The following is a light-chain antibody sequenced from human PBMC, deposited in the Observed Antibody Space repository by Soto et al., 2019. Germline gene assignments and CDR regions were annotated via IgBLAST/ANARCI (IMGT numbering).Light chain of an antibody. CDR1: SFNIGAGYD. J-gene: IGLJ2*01. CDR3: QSYDSSLSGWV. Sequence: QSVLTQPPSVSGAPGQRVTISCTGSSFNIGAGYDVHWYQQLPGTAPKLLIYRNNNRPSGVPDRFSGSKSGTSASLAITGLQAEDEADYYCQSYDSSLSGWVFGGGTKLTAL. CDR2: RNN. V-gene: IGLV1-40*01.